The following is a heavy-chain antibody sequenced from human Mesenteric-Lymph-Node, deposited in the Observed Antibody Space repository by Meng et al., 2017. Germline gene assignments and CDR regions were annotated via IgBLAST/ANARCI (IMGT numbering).Heavy chain of an antibody. V-gene: IGHV4-4*07. CDR3: ARTPCSSLWYRWFDP. CDR2: LHPSGST. D-gene: IGHD6-13*01. CDR1: GDSISSYC. Sequence: SETLSLTCTVPGDSISSYCWSWIRQSAGEGLECIGRLHPSGSTTYNPSLKSRVTMSIDTSKNQFSLTMGSMTAADTAVYYCARTPCSSLWYRWFDPWGQGILVTVSS. J-gene: IGHJ5*02.